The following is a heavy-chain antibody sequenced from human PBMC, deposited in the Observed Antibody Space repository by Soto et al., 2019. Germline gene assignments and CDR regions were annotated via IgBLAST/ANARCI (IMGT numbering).Heavy chain of an antibody. D-gene: IGHD5-18*01. J-gene: IGHJ4*02. CDR2: IIPIFGTA. CDR1: GGTFSRYA. V-gene: IGHV1-69*01. CDR3: ARVSDTARVIPCDY. Sequence: QVQLVQSGAEVKKPGSSVKVSCKASGGTFSRYAISWVRQAPGQGLEWMGGIIPIFGTANYAQQFQGRVTITADESTSTADMELSSLRSEDTAVYYCARVSDTARVIPCDYWGQGTLVTVSS.